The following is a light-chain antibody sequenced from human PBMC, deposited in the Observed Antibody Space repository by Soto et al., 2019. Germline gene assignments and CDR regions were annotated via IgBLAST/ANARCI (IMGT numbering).Light chain of an antibody. CDR3: GTWDSSLSAYV. J-gene: IGLJ1*01. Sequence: QSVLTQPPSVSAAPGQKVTISSSGSSSNIGNNYVSWYQQLPGTAPKLLIYENNKRPSGIPDRFPGSKSGTSATLGITGLQTGDEADYYCGTWDSSLSAYVFGTGTKLTVL. CDR1: SSNIGNNY. CDR2: ENN. V-gene: IGLV1-51*02.